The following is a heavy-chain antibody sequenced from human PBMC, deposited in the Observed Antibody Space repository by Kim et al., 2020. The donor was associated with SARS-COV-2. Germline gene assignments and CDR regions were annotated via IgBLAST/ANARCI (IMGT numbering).Heavy chain of an antibody. CDR3: ANQYIAARPGDVAFDI. V-gene: IGHV3-9*01. D-gene: IGHD6-6*01. J-gene: IGHJ3*02. Sequence: SVKGRFTLSGDNAKNSLYLQMNSLRAEDTALYYCANQYIAARPGDVAFDIWGQGTMVTVSS.